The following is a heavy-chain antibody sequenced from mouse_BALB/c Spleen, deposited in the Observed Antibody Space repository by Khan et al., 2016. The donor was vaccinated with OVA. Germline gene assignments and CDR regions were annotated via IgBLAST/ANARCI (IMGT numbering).Heavy chain of an antibody. J-gene: IGHJ3*01. D-gene: IGHD2-4*01. CDR3: ARKDYYDYDPFPY. V-gene: IGHV3-2*02. Sequence: EVQLQESGPGLVKPSQSLSLTCTVTGYSITSEYTWNWIRQFPGNKLEWMGFISYSGNTRYNPSLKSRISITREKSKNPFFLQLNSVTSKYTATYYCARKDYYDYDPFPYWGQGTLVTVSA. CDR2: ISYSGNT. CDR1: GYSITSEYT.